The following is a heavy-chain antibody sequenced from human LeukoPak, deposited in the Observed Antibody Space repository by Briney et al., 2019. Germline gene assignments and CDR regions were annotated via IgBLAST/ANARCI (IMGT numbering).Heavy chain of an antibody. CDR1: GGSISTYH. V-gene: IGHV4-59*01. CDR3: ARDGVFGTFDP. J-gene: IGHJ5*02. Sequence: PSETLSLTCTVSGGSISTYHWSWIRQPPGKGLEWIGYIYNSGSTNYNPSLKSRVTISVDTSKNQFSLKLRSVTAADTAVYYCARDGVFGTFDPWGQGTLVTVSS. D-gene: IGHD3-10*01. CDR2: IYNSGST.